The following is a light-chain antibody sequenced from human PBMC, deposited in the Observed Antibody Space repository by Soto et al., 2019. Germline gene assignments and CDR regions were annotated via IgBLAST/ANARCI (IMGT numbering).Light chain of an antibody. J-gene: IGKJ5*01. CDR3: QQLNTFPFT. V-gene: IGKV1-9*01. CDR1: QGISSY. CDR2: ASS. Sequence: DIQLTQSPSFLSASVGDRVTISCRASQGISSYLAWYQQTPGKAPKLLIYASSTLQSGVPSRFSGSGSGTEFTLTIGSLQPEDFATYYCQQLNTFPFTFGQGTQLDI.